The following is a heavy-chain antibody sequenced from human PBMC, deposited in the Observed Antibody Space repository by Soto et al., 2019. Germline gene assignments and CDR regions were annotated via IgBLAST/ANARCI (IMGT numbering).Heavy chain of an antibody. J-gene: IGHJ5*02. CDR2: INAANGDT. Sequence: ASVKVSCKASGYTFTSYGIHWARQAPGQRLEWMGWINAANGDTKYSPKFQGRVTITRDTSASTAYMELSSLRSEDTAVYYCVRRHVSATGIDWFDPWGQGTMVTVYS. D-gene: IGHD6-13*01. CDR1: GYTFTSYG. V-gene: IGHV1-3*01. CDR3: VRRHVSATGIDWFDP.